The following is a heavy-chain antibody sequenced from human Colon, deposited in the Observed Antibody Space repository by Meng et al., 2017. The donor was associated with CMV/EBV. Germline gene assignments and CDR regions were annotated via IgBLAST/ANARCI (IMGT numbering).Heavy chain of an antibody. J-gene: IGHJ1*01. D-gene: IGHD3-9*01. V-gene: IGHV1-46*01. CDR1: GYSFLTYY. CDR2: INPGHGTT. CDR3: ASNVDYTDSFFQH. Sequence: ASGYSFLTYYMYWVRQAPGQRLEWMGIINPGHGTTSYAQEFQGRVTVTADTSTTTVYMELTSLRSEDTAVYYCASNVDYTDSFFQHWGQGTLVTVSS.